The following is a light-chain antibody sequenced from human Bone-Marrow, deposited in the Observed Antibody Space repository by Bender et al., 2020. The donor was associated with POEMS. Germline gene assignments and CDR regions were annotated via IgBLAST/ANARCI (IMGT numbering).Light chain of an antibody. CDR1: SSDIGAYDY. V-gene: IGLV2-14*03. CDR3: QSYDNSLGGWV. CDR2: AVS. J-gene: IGLJ3*02. Sequence: QSALTQPASVSGSPGQSITISCTGTSSDIGAYDYVSWYQQHPGKAPELIIYAVSNRPSGVSNRFSGSKSGNTASLTISGLQAEDEGDYYCQSYDNSLGGWVFGGGTKLTVL.